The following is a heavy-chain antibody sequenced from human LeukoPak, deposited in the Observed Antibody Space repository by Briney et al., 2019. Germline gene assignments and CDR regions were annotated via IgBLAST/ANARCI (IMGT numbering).Heavy chain of an antibody. J-gene: IGHJ4*02. D-gene: IGHD1-1*01. CDR3: ARDSNWAFDS. CDR1: GYRFSSNH. CDR2: IKSGGGGT. Sequence: ASVKVSCKASGYRFSSNHMHWVRQATGQGLEWMGIIKSGGGGTTYAQKFQGRIALTRDTSTTTFYMDLNNLRFEDAAVYYCARDSNWAFDSWGQGTLVTVSS. V-gene: IGHV1-46*01.